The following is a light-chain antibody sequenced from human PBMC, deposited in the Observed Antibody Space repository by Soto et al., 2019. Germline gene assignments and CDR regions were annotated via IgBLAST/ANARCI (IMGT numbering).Light chain of an antibody. V-gene: IGKV3-20*01. J-gene: IGKJ1*01. CDR2: GAS. Sequence: ETVLTKSPGTLSLSPGERATLSCRASQSVSSSYLAWYQQKPGQAPRLLIYGASSRATGIPDRFSGSGSGKDFTLTISRLGPEDFAVYYCKQYGSPPRTFGQGIKVDIK. CDR3: KQYGSPPRT. CDR1: QSVSSSY.